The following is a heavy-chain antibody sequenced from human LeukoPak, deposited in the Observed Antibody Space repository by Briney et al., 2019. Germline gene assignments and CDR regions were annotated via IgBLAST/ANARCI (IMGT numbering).Heavy chain of an antibody. CDR3: TRVTTVVPFDY. D-gene: IGHD4-23*01. V-gene: IGHV4-59*11. J-gene: IGHJ4*02. Sequence: PSETLSLTCSVSGDSISDHYWTWIRQPPGKGLEWIGYVSYNEGAKYSPSLKNRVTISIDTSRNHFSLRLRSVTAVDTAVYYCTRVTTVVPFDYWGQGTLATVSS. CDR1: GDSISDHY. CDR2: VSYNEGA.